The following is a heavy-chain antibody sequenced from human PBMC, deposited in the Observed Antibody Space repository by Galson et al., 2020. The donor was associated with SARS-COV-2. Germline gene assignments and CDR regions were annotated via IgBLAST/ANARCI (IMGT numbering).Heavy chain of an antibody. J-gene: IGHJ6*03. Sequence: GESLKISCTASGFTFSTYAMSWVRQGPGKGLEWVSGISGTGVITYYADSVKGRSTISRDTSKNTLYLQMNSLTTEDTAVYYCAKNWAPGYGHYLDVWGKGTTVTVSS. CDR3: AKNWAPGYGHYLDV. CDR2: ISGTGVIT. D-gene: IGHD4-17*01. CDR1: GFTFSTYA. V-gene: IGHV3-23*01.